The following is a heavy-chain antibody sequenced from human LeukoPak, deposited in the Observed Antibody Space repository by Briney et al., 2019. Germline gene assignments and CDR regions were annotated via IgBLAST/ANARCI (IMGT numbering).Heavy chain of an antibody. J-gene: IGHJ4*02. CDR3: ARQDSASHG. D-gene: IGHD1-26*01. CDR2: VNTDGSDT. CDR1: GFTFSSYW. V-gene: IGHV3-74*01. Sequence: GGSLRLSCAASGFTFSSYWMHWVRQAPGKGLVWVSRVNTDGSDTTYADSVKGRFTISRDNAKNTLYLQMNSLRAEDTAVYYCARQDSASHGWGQGTLVTVSS.